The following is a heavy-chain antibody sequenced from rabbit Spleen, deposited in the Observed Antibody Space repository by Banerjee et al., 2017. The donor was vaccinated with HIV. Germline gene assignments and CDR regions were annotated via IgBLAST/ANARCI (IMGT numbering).Heavy chain of an antibody. CDR2: INTATGKP. CDR3: ARDLPAAIGWNFYL. J-gene: IGHJ6*01. CDR1: GFSFSDRDV. V-gene: IGHV1S45*01. Sequence: QEQLEESGGGLVKPEGSLTLTCKASGFSFSDRDVMCWVRQAPGKGLEWIACINTATGKPVYSTWAKGRFTVSTTSSTTVTLQMTSLTAADTATYFCARDLPAAIGWNFYLWGQGTLVTVS. D-gene: IGHD1-1*01.